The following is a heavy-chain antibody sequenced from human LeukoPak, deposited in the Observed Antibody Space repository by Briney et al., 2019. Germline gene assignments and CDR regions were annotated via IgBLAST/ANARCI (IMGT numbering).Heavy chain of an antibody. CDR2: INTNTGNP. J-gene: IGHJ5*02. D-gene: IGHD1-26*01. CDR3: ARDGSYSPRCWFDP. CDR1: GYTFTTYA. Sequence: GASVKVSCKASGYTFTTYAMNWVRQAPGQGLEWMGWINTNTGNPTYAQGFTGRFVFSLDTSVSTAYLQISSLKAEDTAVCYCARDGSYSPRCWFDPWGQGTLVTVSS. V-gene: IGHV7-4-1*02.